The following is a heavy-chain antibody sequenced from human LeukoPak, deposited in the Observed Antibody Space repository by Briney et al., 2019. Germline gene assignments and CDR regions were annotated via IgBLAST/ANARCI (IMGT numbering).Heavy chain of an antibody. CDR3: ARDQGAVAGIDP. CDR1: GGSFSDHY. Sequence: SETLSLTCAVYGGSFSDHYWNWIRQPPGKGLEWIGEINHSGSTNYNPSLKSRVTMSVDTSKNQFSVKLTSVTAADTAVYYCARDQGAVAGIDPWGQGTLVTVSS. J-gene: IGHJ5*02. CDR2: INHSGST. V-gene: IGHV4-34*01. D-gene: IGHD6-19*01.